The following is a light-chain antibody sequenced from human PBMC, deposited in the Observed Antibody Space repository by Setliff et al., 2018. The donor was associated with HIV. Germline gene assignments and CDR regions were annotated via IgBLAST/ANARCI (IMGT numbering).Light chain of an antibody. Sequence: QSVLTQPASVSGSPGQSITISCTGNSSDVGGYNYVSWYQQHPGKAPKLIIYEVTNRPSGVSNRFSGSKSGNTASLTISGLQAEDEADYYCSSYTSSSTYVFGTGTKVTVL. J-gene: IGLJ1*01. CDR2: EVT. CDR1: SSDVGGYNY. CDR3: SSYTSSSTYV. V-gene: IGLV2-14*01.